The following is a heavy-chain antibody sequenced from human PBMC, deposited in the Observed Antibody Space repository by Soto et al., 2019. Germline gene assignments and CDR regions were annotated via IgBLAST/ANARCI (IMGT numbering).Heavy chain of an antibody. CDR2: ISESGTTR. V-gene: IGHV3-48*03. CDR1: GFTFSSYE. J-gene: IGHJ4*02. Sequence: PGGSLRLSCAASGFTFSSYEMNWVRQAPGKGLEWVSYISESGTTRYYVDSVKGRFTISRDNAKNSLFLHMNSLRAEDTAVYYCTRDPRITDFWGQGTLVTVSS. CDR3: TRDPRITDF. D-gene: IGHD3-16*01.